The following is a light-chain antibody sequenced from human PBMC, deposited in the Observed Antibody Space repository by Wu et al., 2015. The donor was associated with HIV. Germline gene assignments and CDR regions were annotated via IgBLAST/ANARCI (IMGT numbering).Light chain of an antibody. CDR2: GAS. Sequence: EIVLTQSPGTLSLSPGERATLSCRASQSVSSSYLAWFRQRPGQAPTLLIYGASYRATGVPDRFSASGSGADFSLTIRSLEPEDFAVYYCQQYNSDPYNFGQGTKLEIK. V-gene: IGKV3-20*01. CDR3: QQYNSDPYN. CDR1: QSVSSSY. J-gene: IGKJ2*01.